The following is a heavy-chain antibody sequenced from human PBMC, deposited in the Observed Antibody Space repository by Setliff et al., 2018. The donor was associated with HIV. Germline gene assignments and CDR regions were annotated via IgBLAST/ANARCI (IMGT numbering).Heavy chain of an antibody. CDR1: GFIFGDYG. J-gene: IGHJ4*02. V-gene: IGHV3-49*03. Sequence: GGSLRLSCTVSGFIFGDYGMNWFRQPPGKGLEWVSFISTKINGETTEYAASVKGRFTILRDDSKGIAYLQMHSPKTEDTALYCCARGEYYDFWNWFDYWGQGTLVTVSS. CDR2: ISTKINGETT. CDR3: ARGEYYDFWNWFDY. D-gene: IGHD3-3*01.